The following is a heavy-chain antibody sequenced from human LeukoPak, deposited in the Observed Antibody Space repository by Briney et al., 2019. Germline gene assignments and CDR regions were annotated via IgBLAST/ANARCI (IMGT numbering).Heavy chain of an antibody. CDR2: IRSSGDDA. V-gene: IGHV3-23*01. CDR1: GFTFTTYG. CDR3: AKVRPPPGSGWYGGDDY. Sequence: GGSLRLSCAASGFTFTTYGMTWVRQAPGKGLEWVSSIRSSGDDASSADSVKGRFTIFRDNSKSTLYLQMNSLRAEDTAIYYCAKVRPPPGSGWYGGDDYWGQGTLVTVSP. D-gene: IGHD6-19*01. J-gene: IGHJ4*02.